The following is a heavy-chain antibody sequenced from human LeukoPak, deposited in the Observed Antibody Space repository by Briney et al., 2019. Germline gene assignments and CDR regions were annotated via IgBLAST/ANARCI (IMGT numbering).Heavy chain of an antibody. Sequence: SETLSLTCTVSGGSISPYYWSWIRQPPGKGLEWIGYIYYIPSTTYNPSLKSRVTISVDTSKNQFSLKLSSVTAADTAVYYCARGTGVGATNDYWGQGTLVTVSS. V-gene: IGHV4-59*12. D-gene: IGHD1-26*01. CDR1: GGSISPYY. CDR2: IYYIPST. CDR3: ARGTGVGATNDY. J-gene: IGHJ4*02.